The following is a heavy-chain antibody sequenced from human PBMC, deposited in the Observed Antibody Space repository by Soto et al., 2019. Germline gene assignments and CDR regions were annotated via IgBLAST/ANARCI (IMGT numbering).Heavy chain of an antibody. CDR2: INPNSGGT. D-gene: IGHD2-2*02. CDR3: ARVFCSSTSCYTKDYYGMDV. Sequence: ASVKVSCKASGYTFPGYYMHWVRQAPGQGLEWMGWINPNSGGTNYAQKFQGWVTMTRDTSISTAYMELSRLRSDDTAVYYCARVFCSSTSCYTKDYYGMDVWGQGTTVTVSS. CDR1: GYTFPGYY. V-gene: IGHV1-2*04. J-gene: IGHJ6*02.